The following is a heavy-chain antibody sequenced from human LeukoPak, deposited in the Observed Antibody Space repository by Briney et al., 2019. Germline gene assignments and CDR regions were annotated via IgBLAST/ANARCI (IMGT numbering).Heavy chain of an antibody. D-gene: IGHD3-22*01. V-gene: IGHV4-4*07. CDR2: IYTSGST. J-gene: IGHJ4*02. CDR1: GGSISSYY. CDR3: ARDRYYDSSGYVFDY. Sequence: SETLSLTCTVSGGSISSYYWSWIRQPAGKGLEWIGRIYTSGSTNYNPSLKSRVTMSVDTSKNQFSLKLSSVTAADTAVYYCARDRYYDSSGYVFDYWGQGTLVTVSS.